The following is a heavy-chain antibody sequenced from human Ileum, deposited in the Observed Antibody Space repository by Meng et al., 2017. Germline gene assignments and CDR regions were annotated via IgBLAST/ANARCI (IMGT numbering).Heavy chain of an antibody. CDR2: IYHSGST. J-gene: IGHJ4*02. Sequence: QEAGPGPVKAAGTPVLPLPCFWGLNKQGYLVGWGRPPPREGAGVDWEIYHSGSTNYNPSLKSRVTISVDKSKNQFSLKLSSVTAADTAVYYCASLGPRTAAGRVYYFDYWGQGTLVTVSS. V-gene: IGHV4-4*03. D-gene: IGHD6-13*01. CDR3: ASLGPRTAAGRVYYFDY. CDR1: GLNKQGYL.